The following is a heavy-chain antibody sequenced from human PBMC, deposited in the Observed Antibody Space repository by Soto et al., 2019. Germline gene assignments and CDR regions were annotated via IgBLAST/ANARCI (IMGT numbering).Heavy chain of an antibody. Sequence: SVKVSCKASGGTFSSYAISWVRQAPGQGLEWMGGIIPIFGTANYAQKFQGRVAITADKSTSTAYMELSSLRSEDNAVYYCATLVNCGGDCFAAFDIWGQGTMVTVSS. CDR2: IIPIFGTA. D-gene: IGHD2-21*02. CDR3: ATLVNCGGDCFAAFDI. CDR1: GGTFSSYA. J-gene: IGHJ3*02. V-gene: IGHV1-69*06.